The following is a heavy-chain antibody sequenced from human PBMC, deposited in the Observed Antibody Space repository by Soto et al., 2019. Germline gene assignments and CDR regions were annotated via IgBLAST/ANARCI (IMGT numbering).Heavy chain of an antibody. CDR2: INPNSGGT. D-gene: IGHD2-21*02. CDR1: GYTFTGYY. Sequence: ASVKVSCTASGYTFTGYYMHWVRQAPGQGLEWMGWINPNSGGTNYAQKFQGWVTMTRDTSISTAYMELSRLRSDDTAVYYCARGLYCGGDCYPDYWGQGTLVTVSS. J-gene: IGHJ4*02. CDR3: ARGLYCGGDCYPDY. V-gene: IGHV1-2*04.